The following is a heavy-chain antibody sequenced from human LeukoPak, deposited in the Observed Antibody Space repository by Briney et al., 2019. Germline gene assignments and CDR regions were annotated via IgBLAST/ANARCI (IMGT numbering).Heavy chain of an antibody. Sequence: SETLSLTCAVYGGSFSGYYWSWIRQPPGKGLEWIGEINHSGSTNYNPSLKSRVTISVDTSKNQFSLKLSSVTAADTAVYYCARSCSNYYYYYYMDVWGKGTTVTVSS. V-gene: IGHV4-34*01. CDR3: ARSCSNYYYYYYMDV. J-gene: IGHJ6*03. CDR1: GGSFSGYY. CDR2: INHSGST. D-gene: IGHD2-15*01.